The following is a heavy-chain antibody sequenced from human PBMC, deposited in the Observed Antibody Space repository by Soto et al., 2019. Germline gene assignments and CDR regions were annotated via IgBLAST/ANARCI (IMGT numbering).Heavy chain of an antibody. CDR2: IYYSGNT. Sequence: SETLSLTCSVSGGSISSGYYYWSWIRQPPGKGLEWIGNIYYSGNTYYNPSLKSRLIISIDTSKNQFSLKVGSVTAADTAVYYCARQRGSRDGYNCYDYWGQGTLVTVSS. CDR3: ARQRGSRDGYNCYDY. J-gene: IGHJ4*02. D-gene: IGHD5-12*01. CDR1: GGSISSGYYY. V-gene: IGHV4-30-4*01.